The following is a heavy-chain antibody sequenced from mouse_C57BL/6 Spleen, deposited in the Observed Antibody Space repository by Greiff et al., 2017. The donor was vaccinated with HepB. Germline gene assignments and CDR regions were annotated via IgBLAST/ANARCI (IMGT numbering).Heavy chain of an antibody. CDR1: GYTFTSYG. J-gene: IGHJ1*03. V-gene: IGHV1-81*01. D-gene: IGHD1-1*01. Sequence: LVESGAELARPGASVKLSCKASGYTFTSYGISWVKQRTGQGLEWIGEIYPRSGNTYYNEKFKGKATLTADKSSSTAYMELRSLTSEDSAVYFCARSDYYGSSYDWYFDVWGTGTTVTVSS. CDR2: IYPRSGNT. CDR3: ARSDYYGSSYDWYFDV.